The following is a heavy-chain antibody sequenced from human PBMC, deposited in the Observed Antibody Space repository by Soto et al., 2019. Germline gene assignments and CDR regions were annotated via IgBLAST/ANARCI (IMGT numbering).Heavy chain of an antibody. J-gene: IGHJ4*02. CDR1: GFTFSDHY. CDR3: ASLSGSYTRFDY. D-gene: IGHD1-26*01. CDR2: TRNKANNYTT. V-gene: IGHV3-72*01. Sequence: EVQLVESGGGLVQPGGSLRLSCAASGFTFSDHYMDWVRQAPGKGLEWVGRTRNKANNYTTEYAASVKGRFTISRDDSKNSLYLHMDRLKTADTAVYYCASLSGSYTRFDYWGQGTLVTVSS.